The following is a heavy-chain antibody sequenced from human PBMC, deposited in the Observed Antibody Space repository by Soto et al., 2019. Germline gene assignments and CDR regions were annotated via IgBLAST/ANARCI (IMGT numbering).Heavy chain of an antibody. J-gene: IGHJ4*02. CDR1: GVSINAGGYS. CDR3: ASGDYNDDVDF. D-gene: IGHD4-17*01. Sequence: QVQLQESGPGLVKPSQTLSLTCAVSGVSINAGGYSWNWVRQSPGKALEWMGHIYQSGSTYYKPSLKGRITISVDMSKNAFSLEVNSVTPAATAVYFCASGDYNDDVDFWGQGALVTVSS. CDR2: IYQSGST. V-gene: IGHV4-30-2*06.